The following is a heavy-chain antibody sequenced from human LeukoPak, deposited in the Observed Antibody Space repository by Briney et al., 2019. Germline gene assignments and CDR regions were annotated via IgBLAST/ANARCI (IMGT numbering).Heavy chain of an antibody. CDR2: INHSGST. V-gene: IGHV4-34*01. J-gene: IGHJ6*02. Sequence: SETLSLTCAVYGGSFSGYYWSWIRQPPGKGLEWIGEINHSGSTNYTPSLKSRVPISVVTSKTQFSLKLSSVTAADTAVYYCARDKFPVWRARLYGMDVWGQGTTVTVSS. CDR3: ARDKFPVWRARLYGMDV. CDR1: GGSFSGYY.